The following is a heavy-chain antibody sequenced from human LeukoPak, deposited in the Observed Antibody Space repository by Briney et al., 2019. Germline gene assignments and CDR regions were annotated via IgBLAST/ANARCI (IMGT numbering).Heavy chain of an antibody. CDR3: ARRLVVRGVTTFDY. Sequence: SETLSLACTVSGGSISSSSYYWGWIRQPPGKGLEWIGSIYYSGSTYYNPSLKSRVTISVDTSKNQFSLKLSSVTAADTAVYYCARRLVVRGVTTFDYWGQGTLVTVSS. J-gene: IGHJ4*02. CDR1: GGSISSSSYY. CDR2: IYYSGST. D-gene: IGHD3-10*01. V-gene: IGHV4-39*07.